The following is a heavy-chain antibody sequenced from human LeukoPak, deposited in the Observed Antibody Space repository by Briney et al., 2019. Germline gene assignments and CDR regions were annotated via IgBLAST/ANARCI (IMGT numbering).Heavy chain of an antibody. CDR3: ARDHRYAFDN. Sequence: PGGSLRLSCAASGFTFSSYSMNWVRRAPGKGLEWVSSISSSSSYIYYADSVKGRFTISRDKARNSLYLQMTSLRVEDTAVYYCARDHRYAFDNWGHGTLVTVSS. V-gene: IGHV3-21*01. J-gene: IGHJ4*01. D-gene: IGHD5-12*01. CDR2: ISSSSSYI. CDR1: GFTFSSYS.